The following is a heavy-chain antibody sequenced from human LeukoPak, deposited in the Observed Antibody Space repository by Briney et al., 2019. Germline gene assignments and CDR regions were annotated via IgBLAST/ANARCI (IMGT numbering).Heavy chain of an antibody. CDR2: IYSSGNT. V-gene: IGHV4-4*07. CDR3: ARAPPMGATYFDY. Sequence: PSETLSLTCTVSGGSISSYYWSWIRQPAGKGLEWIGRIYSSGNTHYNPSLKSRLTMSVDTSKNQISLKLSSVTAADTAVYYCARAPPMGATYFDYWGQGTLVTVSS. J-gene: IGHJ4*02. D-gene: IGHD1-26*01. CDR1: GGSISSYY.